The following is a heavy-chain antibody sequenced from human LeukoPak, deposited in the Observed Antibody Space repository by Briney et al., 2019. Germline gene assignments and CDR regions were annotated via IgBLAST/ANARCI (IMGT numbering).Heavy chain of an antibody. V-gene: IGHV4-30-4*08. Sequence: PSQTLSLTCTVSGGSISSGDYYWSWIRQPPGKCVEWIGYIYYSGSTYYNPSLKSRVTISVDTPKNQFSLKLSSVTAADTAVYYCAGYCSSTSCYPLYYFDYWGQGTLVTVSS. D-gene: IGHD2-2*01. J-gene: IGHJ4*02. CDR1: GGSISSGDYY. CDR3: AGYCSSTSCYPLYYFDY. CDR2: IYYSGST.